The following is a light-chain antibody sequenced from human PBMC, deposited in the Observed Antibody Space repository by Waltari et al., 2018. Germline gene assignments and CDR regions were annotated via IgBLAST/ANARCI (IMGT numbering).Light chain of an antibody. Sequence: DIVMTQSPDSLAVSLGERATINCKSSQSVLYSSNNKNYLAWYQQKPGQPPNLLIYWASTRESGVPERFSGSVSGTDFTLTISSLQAEDVAVYYCQHYYSPPWTFGQGTKVEIK. CDR1: QSVLYSSNNKNY. J-gene: IGKJ1*01. V-gene: IGKV4-1*01. CDR3: QHYYSPPWT. CDR2: WAS.